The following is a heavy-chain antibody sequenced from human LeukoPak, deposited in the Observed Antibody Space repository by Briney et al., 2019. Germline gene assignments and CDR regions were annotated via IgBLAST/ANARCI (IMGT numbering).Heavy chain of an antibody. J-gene: IGHJ3*02. CDR3: ATAFRGIFGVFKAFDI. V-gene: IGHV4-34*01. CDR1: GGSFSGYY. Sequence: PSETLSLTCAVYGGSFSGYYWSWIRQPPGKGLEWIGEINHSGSTNYNPSLKSRVTISEDTSKNQFSLKLSSVTAADTAVYYCATAFRGIFGVFKAFDIWGQGTMVTVSS. D-gene: IGHD3-3*01. CDR2: INHSGST.